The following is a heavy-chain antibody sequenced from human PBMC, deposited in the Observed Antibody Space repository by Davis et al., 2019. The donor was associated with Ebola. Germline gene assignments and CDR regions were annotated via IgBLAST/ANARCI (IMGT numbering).Heavy chain of an antibody. CDR2: INPYSGGA. D-gene: IGHD3-10*01. CDR1: GYSFTAYY. J-gene: IGHJ4*02. CDR3: VRLSFGEVGFDN. Sequence: ASVQVSCKASGYSFTAYYIHWVRQAPGQGLEWMGRINPYSGGASYAQNSRGRVTMTGDTSIDTTYMELRSLRSDDTAVYYCVRLSFGEVGFDNWGQGTLVTVSS. V-gene: IGHV1-2*06.